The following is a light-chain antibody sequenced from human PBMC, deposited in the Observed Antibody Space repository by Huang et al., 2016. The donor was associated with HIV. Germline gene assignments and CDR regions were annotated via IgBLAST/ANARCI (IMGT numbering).Light chain of an antibody. V-gene: IGKV3-20*01. J-gene: IGKJ1*01. Sequence: EIVLTQSPGTLSLSPGERATLSCRASPSISSSYLAWYQQKPGQAPRLLIYGASSRATGIPDRFSGSGSGTDFTLTISRLESEDFAVYYCQQYGSSRTFGQGTKVEIK. CDR3: QQYGSSRT. CDR2: GAS. CDR1: PSISSSY.